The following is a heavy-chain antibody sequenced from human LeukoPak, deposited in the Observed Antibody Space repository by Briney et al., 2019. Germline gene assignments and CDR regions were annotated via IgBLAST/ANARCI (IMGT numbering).Heavy chain of an antibody. J-gene: IGHJ6*02. CDR2: INPNSGGT. V-gene: IGHV1-2*02. Sequence: GASVKVSCKASGYTFTGYYMHWVRQAPGQGLGWMGWINPNSGGTNYAQKFQGRVTMTRDTSISTAYMELSRLRSDDTAVYYCARAPSYYDSSGYYFDASYYYYYGMDVWGQGTTVTVSS. CDR3: ARAPSYYDSSGYYFDASYYYYYGMDV. D-gene: IGHD3-22*01. CDR1: GYTFTGYY.